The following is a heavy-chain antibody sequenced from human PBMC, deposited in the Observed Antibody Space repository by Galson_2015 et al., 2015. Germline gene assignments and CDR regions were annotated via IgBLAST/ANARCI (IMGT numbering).Heavy chain of an antibody. CDR1: GYSSTSYW. J-gene: IGHJ4*02. Sequence: QSGAEVKKSGESLKISCKGSGYSSTSYWIGWVRQMPGKGLEWMGIIYPGDSDTRYSPSFQGQVTISADKSLSTAYLQWRSLKASDTAMYYCARQGAHSSGWFGVDYWGQGTLVTVSS. D-gene: IGHD6-19*01. CDR3: ARQGAHSSGWFGVDY. V-gene: IGHV5-51*01. CDR2: IYPGDSDT.